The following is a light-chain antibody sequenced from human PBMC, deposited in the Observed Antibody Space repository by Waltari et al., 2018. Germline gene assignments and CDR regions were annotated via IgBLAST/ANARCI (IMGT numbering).Light chain of an antibody. CDR3: CSYGSSYTLL. CDR2: DGT. J-gene: IGLJ2*01. Sequence: SALTQPASVSGPRGQSITISCTGLSDAYDIPNFVPWYQQLPDKAPKPIIYDGTQRPSGVSPRFSASTSGSTASLTISGRQADDEADYFCCSYGSSYTLLFGGGTRLTVL. CDR1: SDAYDIPNF. V-gene: IGLV2-23*03.